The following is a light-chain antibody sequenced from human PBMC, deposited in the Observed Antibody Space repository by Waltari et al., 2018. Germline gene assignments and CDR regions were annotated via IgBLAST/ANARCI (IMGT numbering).Light chain of an antibody. Sequence: DIVMTQSPDSLAVSLGERATINCKSSQSVLYNSNNKNNLAWYKQKPGQPPKLLIYWASARESGVPDRFSGSESGTDFTLTISSLQAEDVAVYYCQQYYSIPWTFGQGTKVEIE. CDR3: QQYYSIPWT. V-gene: IGKV4-1*01. CDR1: QSVLYNSNNKNN. CDR2: WAS. J-gene: IGKJ1*01.